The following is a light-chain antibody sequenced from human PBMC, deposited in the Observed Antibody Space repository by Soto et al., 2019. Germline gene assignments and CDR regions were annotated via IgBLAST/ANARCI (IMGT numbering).Light chain of an antibody. Sequence: QAVVTQPPSASGTPGQSVTISCSGSATNIGNNYVYWYQHLPGTAPKVLIYRNNQRPSGVPDRFSGSKSGTSASLAISGLRSEDEGDYYCAAWDDSLSGLWVFGGGTKVTVL. V-gene: IGLV1-47*01. CDR3: AAWDDSLSGLWV. J-gene: IGLJ3*02. CDR1: ATNIGNNY. CDR2: RNN.